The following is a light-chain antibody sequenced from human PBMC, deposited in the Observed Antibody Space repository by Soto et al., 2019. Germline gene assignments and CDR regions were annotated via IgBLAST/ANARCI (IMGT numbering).Light chain of an antibody. J-gene: IGKJ5*01. Sequence: ELVMTQSPVTLSVSPGERATLSCRASQSVSSNLAWYQQKPGQAPSLLIYGASTRATGIPARFSGSGSGTEFTLTISSLQSEDFAVYYCQQYNNWPPFTFGQGTRLEIK. CDR3: QQYNNWPPFT. CDR2: GAS. V-gene: IGKV3-15*01. CDR1: QSVSSN.